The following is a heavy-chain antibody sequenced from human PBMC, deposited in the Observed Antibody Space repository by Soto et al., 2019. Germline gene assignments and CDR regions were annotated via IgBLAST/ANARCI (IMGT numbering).Heavy chain of an antibody. J-gene: IGHJ4*02. Sequence: QVQLVQSGAEVKKPGSSVKVSCKASGGTFSSYAISWVRQAPGQGLEWMGGIIPIFGTANYAQKFQGRVTITADKSTSTAYMELSSLRSEDTAVYYCARRKGYCSGGSCYSLDYWGQGTLVTVSS. CDR3: ARRKGYCSGGSCYSLDY. CDR1: GGTFSSYA. V-gene: IGHV1-69*06. CDR2: IIPIFGTA. D-gene: IGHD2-15*01.